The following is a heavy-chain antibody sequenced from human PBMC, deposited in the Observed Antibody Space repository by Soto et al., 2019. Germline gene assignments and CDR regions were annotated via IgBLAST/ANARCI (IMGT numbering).Heavy chain of an antibody. V-gene: IGHV4-39*01. J-gene: IGHJ5*02. CDR2: IYYSGST. Sequence: QLQLQESGPGLVKPSETLSLTCTVSGGSISSSSYYWGWIRQPPGKGLEWIGSIYYSGSTYYNPSLKSRVTISVDTSKNQFSLKLSSVTAADTAVYYCARHNQDMITFGGVIVNCWFDPWGQGTLVTVSS. CDR1: GGSISSSSYY. D-gene: IGHD3-16*02. CDR3: ARHNQDMITFGGVIVNCWFDP.